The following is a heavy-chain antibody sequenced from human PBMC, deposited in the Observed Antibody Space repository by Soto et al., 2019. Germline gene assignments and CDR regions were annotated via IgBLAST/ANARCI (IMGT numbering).Heavy chain of an antibody. D-gene: IGHD3-3*01. J-gene: IGHJ6*02. CDR3: ARHETSKWRIFGGAGFDSYAMDV. CDR1: GYSFTNYW. V-gene: IGHV5-51*01. Sequence: PGESLRISCKASGYSFTNYWIGWVRQMPGKGLEWMGIIYPGDSDTRYSPSFQGQVTISADKYINTAYLQWSSLKASDSAMYYCARHETSKWRIFGGAGFDSYAMDVWGQGTTVTVSS. CDR2: IYPGDSDT.